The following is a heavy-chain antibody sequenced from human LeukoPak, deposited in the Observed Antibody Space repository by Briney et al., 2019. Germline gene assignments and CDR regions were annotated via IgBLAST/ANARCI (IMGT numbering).Heavy chain of an antibody. V-gene: IGHV4-30-4*01. CDR1: GGPISSGDYY. CDR3: ARRKSGWFDP. CDR2: IYYSAST. Sequence: PSETLSLTCTVSGGPISSGDYYWSWIRQPPGKGLEWIGYIYYSASTYYNPSLKSRVTISVDTSKNQFSRKLSSVTAADTAVYYCARRKSGWFDPWGQGTLVTVSS. J-gene: IGHJ5*02.